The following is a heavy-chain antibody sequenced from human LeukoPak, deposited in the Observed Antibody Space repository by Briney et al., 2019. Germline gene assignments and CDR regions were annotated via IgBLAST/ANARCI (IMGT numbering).Heavy chain of an antibody. J-gene: IGHJ4*02. V-gene: IGHV1-45*02. Sequence: SVKASCKASGYTFTYRYLHWVRQAPGQALEWMGWITPFNGNTNYAQKFQDRVTITRDRSMSTAYMELSSLRSEDTAMYYRATADLASRGGELHYFDYWGQGTLVTVSS. CDR3: ATADLASRGGELHYFDY. CDR2: ITPFNGNT. CDR1: GYTFTYRY. D-gene: IGHD1-26*01.